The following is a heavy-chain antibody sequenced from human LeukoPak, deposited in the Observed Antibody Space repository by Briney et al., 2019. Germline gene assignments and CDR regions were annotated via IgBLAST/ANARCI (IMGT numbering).Heavy chain of an antibody. CDR1: GYSFTSYW. J-gene: IGHJ4*02. V-gene: IGHV5-51*01. CDR3: ARVDTAMVTTLGYFDY. D-gene: IGHD5-18*01. Sequence: GGSLKISRKGSGYSFTSYWIGWVRQMPGKGLEWMGIIYPGDSDTRYSPSFQGQFTISADKSISTAYLQWSSLKASDTAMYYCARVDTAMVTTLGYFDYWSQGTLVTVSS. CDR2: IYPGDSDT.